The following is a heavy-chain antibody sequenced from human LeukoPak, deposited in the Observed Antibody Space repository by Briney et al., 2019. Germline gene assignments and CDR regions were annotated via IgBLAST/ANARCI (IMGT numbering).Heavy chain of an antibody. CDR2: TKPDGSAE. D-gene: IGHD2-8*02. Sequence: GGSLRLSCAASGFSFRNYWMGWVRQAPGKGLEWVANTKPDGSAEYYADSVRGRFTASRDSANNLLYLQMNRLRAEDTAVYYCARAGGLHTNFDYWGQGTLLTVSS. J-gene: IGHJ4*02. V-gene: IGHV3-7*01. CDR1: GFSFRNYW. CDR3: ARAGGLHTNFDY.